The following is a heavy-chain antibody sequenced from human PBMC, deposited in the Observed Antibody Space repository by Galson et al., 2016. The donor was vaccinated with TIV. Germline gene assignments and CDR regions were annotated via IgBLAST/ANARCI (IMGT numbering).Heavy chain of an antibody. CDR1: GDSVSSDSAA. D-gene: IGHD2-2*01. CDR2: TYYRSRCYY. V-gene: IGHV6-1*01. J-gene: IGHJ3*02. Sequence: CAISGDSVSSDSAAWHWVRQSPSRGLEWLGRTYYRSRCYYDYKVSVKSRITITPDTSKNQFSLQLNSVTPEDTAVYYCTRAAGKNGASCYATCETFDIWGQGTMVTVSS. CDR3: TRAAGKNGASCYATCETFDI.